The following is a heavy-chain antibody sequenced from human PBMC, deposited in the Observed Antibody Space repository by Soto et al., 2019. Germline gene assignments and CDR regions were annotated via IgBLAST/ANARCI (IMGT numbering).Heavy chain of an antibody. CDR3: AKARAVAGPFDY. Sequence: EVQLLESGGGLVQPGGSLRLSCAASGFTFSSYAMSWVRQAPGKGLEWVSAISGSGGSTYYADSVKGRFTISRDNSKNTLCMQMNSLRAEDTAVYYCAKARAVAGPFDYWGQGTLVTVSS. V-gene: IGHV3-23*01. J-gene: IGHJ4*02. CDR2: ISGSGGST. CDR1: GFTFSSYA. D-gene: IGHD6-19*01.